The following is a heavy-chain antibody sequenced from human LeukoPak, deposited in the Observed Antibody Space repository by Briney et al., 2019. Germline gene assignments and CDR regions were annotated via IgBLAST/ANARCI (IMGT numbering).Heavy chain of an antibody. CDR3: AKDIYSSSWYYFDY. V-gene: IGHV3-23*01. D-gene: IGHD6-13*01. Sequence: PGGSLRLSCAASGFTFRSYAMSWVRQAPGKGLEWVSAISGSGGSTYYADSVKGRFTISRDNSKNTLYLQMNSLRAEDTAVDYCAKDIYSSSWYYFDYWGQGTLVTVSS. CDR2: ISGSGGST. J-gene: IGHJ4*02. CDR1: GFTFRSYA.